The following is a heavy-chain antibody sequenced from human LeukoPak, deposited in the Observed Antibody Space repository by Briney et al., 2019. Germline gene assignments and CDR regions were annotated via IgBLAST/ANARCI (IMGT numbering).Heavy chain of an antibody. D-gene: IGHD6-19*01. CDR1: GFTFSSYA. V-gene: IGHV3-23*01. CDR3: AGHTVAGRWYFDL. J-gene: IGHJ2*01. Sequence: GGSLRLSCAASGFTFSSYAMSWVRQAPGKGLEWVSAISGSGGSTYYADSVKGRFTISRDNSKNTLYLQMNSLRAEDTAVYYCAGHTVAGRWYFDLWGRGTLVTVSS. CDR2: ISGSGGST.